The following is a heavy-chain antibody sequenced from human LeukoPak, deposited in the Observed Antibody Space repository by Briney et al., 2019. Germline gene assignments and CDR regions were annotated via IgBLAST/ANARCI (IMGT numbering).Heavy chain of an antibody. CDR2: ISYDGSNK. D-gene: IGHD6-6*01. CDR3: ARVITTARHYYYYYGMDV. Sequence: PGGSLRLSCAASGFTVSSNYMSWVRQAPGKGLEWVAVISYDGSNKYYADSVKGRFTISRDNSKNTLYLQMNSLRAEDTAVYYCARVITTARHYYYYYGMDVWGQGTTVTVSS. CDR1: GFTVSSNY. J-gene: IGHJ6*02. V-gene: IGHV3-30-3*01.